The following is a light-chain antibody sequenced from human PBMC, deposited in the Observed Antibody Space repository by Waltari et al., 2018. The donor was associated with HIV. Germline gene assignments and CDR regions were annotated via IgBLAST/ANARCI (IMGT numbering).Light chain of an antibody. CDR1: SSDVGSYNL. V-gene: IGLV2-23*02. CDR3: CSYARSGIP. Sequence: QSALTQPASVSGSFGQSITISCTGTSSDVGSYNLVSWYQYHPGKAPKLIIYEVSKRPSGVFIRFSGSKSGNTASLTVSGLQAEDEAHYYCCSYARSGIPFGGGTKLTVL. CDR2: EVS. J-gene: IGLJ2*01.